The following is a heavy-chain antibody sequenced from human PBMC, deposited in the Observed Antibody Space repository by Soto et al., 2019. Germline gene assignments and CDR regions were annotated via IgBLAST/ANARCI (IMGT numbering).Heavy chain of an antibody. CDR3: ARAPLYYDSSGVDYYYYGMDV. Sequence: SETLSLTCTVSGGSISSGNYYWSWIRQPPGKGLEWIGYIYYSGSTYYNPSLKSRVTISVDTSKNQFSLKLSSVTAADTAVYYCARAPLYYDSSGVDYYYYGMDVWGQGTTVTVSS. V-gene: IGHV4-30-4*01. CDR2: IYYSGST. D-gene: IGHD3-22*01. J-gene: IGHJ6*02. CDR1: GGSISSGNYY.